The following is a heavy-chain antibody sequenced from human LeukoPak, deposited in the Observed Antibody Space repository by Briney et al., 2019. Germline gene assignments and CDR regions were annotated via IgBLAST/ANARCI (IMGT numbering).Heavy chain of an antibody. V-gene: IGHV3-30*18. Sequence: PGGSLRLSCEASGFTFSSYGMQWVRQAPGMGPEWVSVISHDGTVTHYADSVKGRFTISRDSSTNTLYLQMDSLRTEDTAVYYCAKEGSQYASSWFDYWGQGTLVTASS. CDR2: ISHDGTVT. CDR3: AKEGSQYASSWFDY. CDR1: GFTFSSYG. D-gene: IGHD6-13*01. J-gene: IGHJ4*02.